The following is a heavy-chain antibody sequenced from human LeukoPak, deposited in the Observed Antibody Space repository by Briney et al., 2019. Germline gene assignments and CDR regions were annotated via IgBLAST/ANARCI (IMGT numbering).Heavy chain of an antibody. Sequence: SVKVSCKASGGTFSSYAISWVRQAPGQGLEWMGGIIPIFGTANYAQKFQGRVTITADESTSTAYMELSSLRSEGTAVYYCARGRRGVAIPDYWGQGTLVTVSS. J-gene: IGHJ4*02. V-gene: IGHV1-69*13. CDR1: GGTFSSYA. CDR2: IIPIFGTA. CDR3: ARGRRGVAIPDY. D-gene: IGHD3-3*01.